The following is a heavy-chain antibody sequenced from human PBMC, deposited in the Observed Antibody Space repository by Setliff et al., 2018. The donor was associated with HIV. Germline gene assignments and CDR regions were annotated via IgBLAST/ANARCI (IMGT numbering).Heavy chain of an antibody. CDR3: ARKGSIAARRYDY. Sequence: SETLSLTCTVSGGSISSYYWSWIRQPPGKGLEWIGYIYTSGSTYYNPSLKSRVTISVDTSKNQFSLKLSSVTAADTAVYYCARKGSIAARRYDYWGQGTLVTVSS. CDR2: IYTSGST. V-gene: IGHV4-4*08. CDR1: GGSISSYY. D-gene: IGHD6-6*01. J-gene: IGHJ4*02.